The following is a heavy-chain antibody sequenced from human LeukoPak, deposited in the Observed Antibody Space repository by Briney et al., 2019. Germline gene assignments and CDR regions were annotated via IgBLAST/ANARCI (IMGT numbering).Heavy chain of an antibody. CDR2: IYSGGST. CDR1: GFTVSSNY. Sequence: GGSLILSCAASGFTVSSNYMSWVRQAPGKGLEWVSVIYSGGSTYYADSVKGRFTISRDNSKNTLYLQMNSLRAEDTAVYYCARELRYCSSTSCFDATYYFDYWGQGTLVTVSS. CDR3: ARELRYCSSTSCFDATYYFDY. D-gene: IGHD2-2*01. V-gene: IGHV3-53*01. J-gene: IGHJ4*02.